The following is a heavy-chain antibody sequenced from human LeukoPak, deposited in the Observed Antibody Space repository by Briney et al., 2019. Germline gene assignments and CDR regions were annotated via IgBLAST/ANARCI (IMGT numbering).Heavy chain of an antibody. V-gene: IGHV1-24*01. CDR2: FDPEDGET. D-gene: IGHD2-15*01. J-gene: IGHJ4*02. CDR1: GYTLTELS. CDR3: AGLGYCSGGSPLFDY. Sequence: GASVTVSCKVSGYTLTELSMHWVRQAPGKGLEWMGGFDPEDGETIYAQKFQGRVTMTEDTSTDTAYMELSSLRSEDTAVYYCAGLGYCSGGSPLFDYWGQGTLVTVSS.